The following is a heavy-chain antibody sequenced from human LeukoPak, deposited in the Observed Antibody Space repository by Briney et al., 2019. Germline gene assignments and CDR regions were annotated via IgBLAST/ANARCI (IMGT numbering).Heavy chain of an antibody. V-gene: IGHV3-23*01. CDR1: GFTFSSYA. CDR3: AKDPNRLPGAWADY. J-gene: IGHJ4*02. Sequence: GGSLRLSCAASGFTFSSYAMSWVRQAPGKGLEWVSAISGSGGSTYYADSVKGRFTISRDNSKNTLYLQMNSLRAEDTAVYYCAKDPNRLPGAWADYWGQGTLVTVSS. D-gene: IGHD1-1*01. CDR2: ISGSGGST.